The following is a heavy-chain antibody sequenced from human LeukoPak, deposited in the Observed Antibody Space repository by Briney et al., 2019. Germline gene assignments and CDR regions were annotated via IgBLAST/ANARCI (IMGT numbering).Heavy chain of an antibody. J-gene: IGHJ4*02. Sequence: PGGSLRLSCAASGFTFSSYWLHWARQAPGKGLVWVSRINSDGRSTRYADSVKGRFTISRDNAKNTLYLQMNSLRAEDTAVHYCARGSSSSWWGFDYWGQGTLVTVSS. V-gene: IGHV3-74*01. CDR2: INSDGRST. D-gene: IGHD6-13*01. CDR3: ARGSSSSWWGFDY. CDR1: GFTFSSYW.